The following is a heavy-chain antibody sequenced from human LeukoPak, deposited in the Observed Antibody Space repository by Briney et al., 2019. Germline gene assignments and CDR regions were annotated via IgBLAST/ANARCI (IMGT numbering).Heavy chain of an antibody. CDR3: ASQFGYCSSTSCSDY. CDR2: IYYSGST. CDR1: GGSISSYY. J-gene: IGHJ4*02. Sequence: SETLSLTCTVSGGSISSYYWSWIRQPPGKGLEWIGYIYYSGSTNYNPSLKSRVTISVDTSKNQFSLKLSSVTAADTAVYYCASQFGYCSSTSCSDYWGQGTLVTVSS. D-gene: IGHD2-2*03. V-gene: IGHV4-59*12.